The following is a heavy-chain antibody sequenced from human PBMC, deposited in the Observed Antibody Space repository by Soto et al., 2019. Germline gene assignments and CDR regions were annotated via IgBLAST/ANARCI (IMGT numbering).Heavy chain of an antibody. CDR1: GFTVSSSY. Sequence: GGSLRLSCAASGFTVSSSYMSWVRQAPGKGLEWVSVIYSGGSTYYADSVKGRFTISRDNAKNSLYLQMNSLGVEDTAVYYCARDRGYDAHDYYYNAMDVWGQGTTVTV. J-gene: IGHJ6*02. CDR2: IYSGGST. V-gene: IGHV3-53*01. D-gene: IGHD2-15*01. CDR3: ARDRGYDAHDYYYNAMDV.